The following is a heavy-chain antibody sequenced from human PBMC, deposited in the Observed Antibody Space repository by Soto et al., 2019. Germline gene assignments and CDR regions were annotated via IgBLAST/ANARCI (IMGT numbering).Heavy chain of an antibody. V-gene: IGHV3-74*01. CDR2: INSDGSST. CDR3: ASLFFGGRCFDY. CDR1: GFTFSSYW. D-gene: IGHD3-16*01. J-gene: IGHJ4*02. Sequence: EVQLVESGGGLVQPGGSLRLSCAASGFTFSSYWMHWVRQAPGKGLVWVSRINSDGSSTSYADSVKGRFTISRDNAKNTLYLQMNSLRAEDKAVYYCASLFFGGRCFDYWGQGTLVTVSS.